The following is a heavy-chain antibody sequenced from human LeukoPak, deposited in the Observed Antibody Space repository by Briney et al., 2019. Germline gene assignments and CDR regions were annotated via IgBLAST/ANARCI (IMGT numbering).Heavy chain of an antibody. CDR2: TSHIGRT. Sequence: KSSETLSLTCAVSGDSFSSHYWTWIRQSPGTGLEWIGYTSHIGRTNYNPSLKSRVTISIDTSENQFSLKLRSVTAADTAVYYCARDLVTVTKGFDIWGQGTMVSVSS. D-gene: IGHD4-17*01. V-gene: IGHV4-59*11. J-gene: IGHJ3*02. CDR1: GDSFSSHY. CDR3: ARDLVTVTKGFDI.